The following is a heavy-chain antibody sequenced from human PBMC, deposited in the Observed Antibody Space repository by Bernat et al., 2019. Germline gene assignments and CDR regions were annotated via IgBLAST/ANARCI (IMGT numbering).Heavy chain of an antibody. J-gene: IGHJ2*01. V-gene: IGHV3-15*07. CDR1: VFTFTNAW. Sequence: EVQLVESGGGLVQPGGSLRLSCAASVFTFTNAWMNWVRQAPGKGLEWVGHIKSKADGATSDYVAPVKGRFAISRDDSNSTLYLQMNSLKTEDTAVYYCTTTRSSRYFDLWGRGTLVTVSS. CDR3: TTTRSSRYFDL. CDR2: IKSKADGATS.